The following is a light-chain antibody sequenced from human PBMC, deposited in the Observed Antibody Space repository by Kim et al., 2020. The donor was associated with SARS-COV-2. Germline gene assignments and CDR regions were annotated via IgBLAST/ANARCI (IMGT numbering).Light chain of an antibody. V-gene: IGLV2-23*02. CDR1: SSDVGRFNL. CDR3: CSFAGGFTWV. J-gene: IGLJ3*02. CDR2: VVT. Sequence: GQSITNSCTGTSSDVGRFNLVSWYQQHPGKAPQLVIYVVTKRPSVVSSHFSGSKSDNTASLTISGLQAEDEADYYCCSFAGGFTWVFGGGTQLTVL.